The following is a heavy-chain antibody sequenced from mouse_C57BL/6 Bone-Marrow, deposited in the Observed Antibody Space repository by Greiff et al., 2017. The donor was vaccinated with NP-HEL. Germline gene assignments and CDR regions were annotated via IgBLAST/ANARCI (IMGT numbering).Heavy chain of an antibody. CDR3: ARYQETAQAPFAY. V-gene: IGHV1-75*01. CDR1: GYTFTDYY. Sequence: VQLQQSGPELVKPGASVKISCKASGYTFTDYYINWVKQRPGQGLEWIGWIFPGSGSTYYNEKFKGKATLTVDKSSSTAYMLLSSLTSEDSAVYFCARYQETAQAPFAYWGQGTLVTVSA. CDR2: IFPGSGST. J-gene: IGHJ3*01. D-gene: IGHD3-2*02.